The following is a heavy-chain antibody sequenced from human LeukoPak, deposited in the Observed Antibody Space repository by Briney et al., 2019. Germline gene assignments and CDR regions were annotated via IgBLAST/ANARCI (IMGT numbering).Heavy chain of an antibody. V-gene: IGHV4-4*07. CDR1: GGSIRLYY. Sequence: SETLSLTCTVSGGSIRLYYWNWIRQPAGKGLEWIGRIDGSGSSTYSPSLGSRVTMSVDSSKSQISLNLISVTAADTAMYYCARSPLSSSGWYRADYWGQETLVTVSS. CDR3: ARSPLSSSGWYRADY. J-gene: IGHJ4*02. CDR2: IDGSGSS. D-gene: IGHD6-19*01.